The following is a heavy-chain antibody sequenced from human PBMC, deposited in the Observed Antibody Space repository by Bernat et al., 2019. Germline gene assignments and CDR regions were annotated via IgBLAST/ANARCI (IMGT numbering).Heavy chain of an antibody. D-gene: IGHD3-16*01. CDR3: ARFIGGVSYYFDY. CDR1: VYTFTSYG. J-gene: IGHJ4*02. V-gene: IGHV1-18*01. CDR2: ISAYNGNT. Sequence: QVQLVQSGAEVKKPGASVKVSCKASVYTFTSYGISWVRQAPGQGLEWMGWISAYNGNTNYAQKHQCRVARTTDTSTRTAYMEQRGLRSDDTAVYYCARFIGGVSYYFDYWGEGTLVTVSS.